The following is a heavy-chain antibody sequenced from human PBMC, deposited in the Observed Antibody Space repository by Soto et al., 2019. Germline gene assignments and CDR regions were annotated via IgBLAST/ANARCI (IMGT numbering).Heavy chain of an antibody. J-gene: IGHJ4*02. CDR2: ISGSGGST. CDR3: AKDSPSPYSSSWSYYFDY. D-gene: IGHD6-13*01. CDR1: GFTFSSYA. Sequence: GGSLRLSCAASGFTFSSYAMSWVRQAPGKGLEWVSAISGSGGSTYYADSVKGRFTISRDNSKNTLYLQMNSLRAEDTAVYYCAKDSPSPYSSSWSYYFDYWGQGTLVTVSS. V-gene: IGHV3-23*01.